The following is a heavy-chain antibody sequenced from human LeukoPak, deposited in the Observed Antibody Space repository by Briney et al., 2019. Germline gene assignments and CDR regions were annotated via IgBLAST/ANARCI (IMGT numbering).Heavy chain of an antibody. CDR1: GFTFSSYA. CDR2: FSGGGGST. V-gene: IGHV3-23*01. J-gene: IGHJ5*02. Sequence: GGSLRLSCAASGFTFSSYAMSWVRQAPGKGLEWVSAFSGGGGSTYYADSVKGRFTISRDNSKNTLYLQMNSLRAEDTAVYYCARRGYSYGSDNWFDPWGQGTLVTVSS. CDR3: ARRGYSYGSDNWFDP. D-gene: IGHD5-18*01.